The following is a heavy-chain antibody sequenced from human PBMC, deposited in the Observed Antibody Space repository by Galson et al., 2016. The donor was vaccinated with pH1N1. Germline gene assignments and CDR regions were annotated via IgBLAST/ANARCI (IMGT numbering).Heavy chain of an antibody. D-gene: IGHD4-17*01. CDR3: AHSLYGDYVGWFDP. J-gene: IGHJ5*02. Sequence: PALVKPTQTLTLTCTFSGFSLSTSGVGVGWIRQPPGKALEWLALIYWNDDKRYSPSLKSRLTITKDTSKNQVVLTMTNMDPVDTVTYYCAHSLYGDYVGWFDPWGQGTLVTVSS. V-gene: IGHV2-5*01. CDR1: GFSLSTSGVG. CDR2: IYWNDDK.